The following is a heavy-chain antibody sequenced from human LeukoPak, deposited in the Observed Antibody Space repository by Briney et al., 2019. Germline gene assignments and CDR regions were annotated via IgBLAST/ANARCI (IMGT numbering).Heavy chain of an antibody. CDR2: IYYSGST. Sequence: PSETLSLTCTVSGGSISSSSYYWGWIRQPPGKGLEWIGSIYYSGSTYYNPSLKSRVTISVDTSKNQFSLKLSSVTAADTAVYYCARLPYDFWSGMHLNGWFDPWGQGTLVTVSS. CDR3: ARLPYDFWSGMHLNGWFDP. J-gene: IGHJ5*02. CDR1: GGSISSSSYY. D-gene: IGHD3-3*01. V-gene: IGHV4-39*01.